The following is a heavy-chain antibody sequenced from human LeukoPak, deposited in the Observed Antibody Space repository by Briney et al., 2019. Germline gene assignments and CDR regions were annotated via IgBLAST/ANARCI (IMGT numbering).Heavy chain of an antibody. CDR2: IHYSGST. CDR3: ARTSEGYCRSTRCWAYYYMDV. J-gene: IGHJ6*03. CDR1: GGSISSYY. Sequence: PSETLSLTCTVSGGSISSYYWSWIRQPPGKGLEYIGYIHYSGSTNYNPSLKSRVTISVDTSKNQFSLKLRSVTAADTAVYYCARTSEGYCRSTRCWAYYYMDVWGKGTTVTISS. D-gene: IGHD2-2*01. V-gene: IGHV4-59*01.